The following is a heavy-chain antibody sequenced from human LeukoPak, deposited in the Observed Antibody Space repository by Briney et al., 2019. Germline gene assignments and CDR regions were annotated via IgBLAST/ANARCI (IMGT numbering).Heavy chain of an antibody. CDR3: ARDGDYDRSYRSGFDY. V-gene: IGHV3-30*03. D-gene: IGHD1-26*01. CDR2: ISYDGSNK. CDR1: GFTFSSYG. J-gene: IGHJ4*02. Sequence: QPGRSLRLSCAASGFTFSSYGMHWVRQAPGKGLEWVAVISYDGSNKYYADSVKGRFTISRDNSKNTLYLQMNSLRAEDTAVYFCARDGDYDRSYRSGFDYWGQGTLVTVSS.